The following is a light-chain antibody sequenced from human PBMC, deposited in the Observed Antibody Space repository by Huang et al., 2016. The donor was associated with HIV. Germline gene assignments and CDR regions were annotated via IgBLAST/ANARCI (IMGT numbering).Light chain of an antibody. Sequence: IVLTQSPGTLSLSPGERATLSCRASQSVRSTFLGWYQQKSGQVPRLLIQGNSPRASGIPDRFRGRGSGTGFTLTISRLESEDFAVYYCQHYGTSSWTFGQGTKIEIK. CDR1: QSVRSTF. V-gene: IGKV3-20*01. CDR2: GNS. J-gene: IGKJ1*01. CDR3: QHYGTSSWT.